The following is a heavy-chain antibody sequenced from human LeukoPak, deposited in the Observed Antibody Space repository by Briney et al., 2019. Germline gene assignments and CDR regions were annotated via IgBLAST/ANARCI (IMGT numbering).Heavy chain of an antibody. V-gene: IGHV3-48*03. CDR1: GFTFSSYE. D-gene: IGHD4-17*01. J-gene: IGHJ4*02. CDR3: VRLGVRYPRRSTWDFDY. Sequence: PGGSLRLSCAVSGFTFSSYEMNWVRQAPGKGLEWVSYISSSGNTVYYPDSVKGRFTVSRDNAKNSLYLQMNSLRDEDTAVYYCVRLGVRYPRRSTWDFDYWGQGTLVTVSS. CDR2: ISSSGNTV.